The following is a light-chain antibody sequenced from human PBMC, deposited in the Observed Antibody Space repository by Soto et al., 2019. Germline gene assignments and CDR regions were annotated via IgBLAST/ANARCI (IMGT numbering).Light chain of an antibody. CDR1: QTVSSNY. J-gene: IGKJ1*01. Sequence: EIVLTQSPGTLSLSPGERATLSCRASQTVSSNYLAWYQQKPGQAPRLLIYGASIRATGIADRFSGSGSGTDFTLTISRLEPEDFAVYYCQQYAISTRTFGQGTKVEIK. CDR3: QQYAISTRT. CDR2: GAS. V-gene: IGKV3-20*01.